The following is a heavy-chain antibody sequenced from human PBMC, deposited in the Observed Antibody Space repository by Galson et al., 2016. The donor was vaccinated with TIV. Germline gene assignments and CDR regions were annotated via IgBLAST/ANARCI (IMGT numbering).Heavy chain of an antibody. CDR3: AKSLFHTIEFGGLTVIFDY. J-gene: IGHJ4*02. V-gene: IGHV3-7*05. CDR2: INHGGSEK. Sequence: SLRLSCAAPGFTFRDYWMSWVRQAPGRGLEWVANINHGGSEKYYVDAVRGRFTVSRDDAESSLHLQMDSLRADDTAVYYCAKSLFHTIEFGGLTVIFDYWGQGTLVTVSS. D-gene: IGHD3-16*02. CDR1: GFTFRDYW.